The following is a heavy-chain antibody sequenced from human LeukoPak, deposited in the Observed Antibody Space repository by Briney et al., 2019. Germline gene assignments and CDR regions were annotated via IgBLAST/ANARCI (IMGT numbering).Heavy chain of an antibody. CDR3: ARDRVYGYYYDSSGYSVYAFDI. CDR1: GYTFTGYY. CDR2: INPNSGGT. V-gene: IGHV1-2*06. J-gene: IGHJ3*02. D-gene: IGHD3-22*01. Sequence: ASVKVSCKASGYTFTGYYMHWVRQAPGQRLEWMGRINPNSGGTNYAQKFQGRVTMTRDTSISTAYMELSRLRSDDTAVYYCARDRVYGYYYDSSGYSVYAFDIWGQGTMVTVSS.